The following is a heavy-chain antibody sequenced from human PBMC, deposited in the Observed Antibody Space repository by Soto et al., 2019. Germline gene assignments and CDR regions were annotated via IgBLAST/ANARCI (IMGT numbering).Heavy chain of an antibody. CDR2: VSKSDYT. CDR3: ARDLGEASAI. Sequence: PGGSLRLSCVVYGFPFNNYGINWVRQAPGKGLEWVSTVSKSDYTYYSDLVKGRFTISRDNAKNSLYLQMNSLRADDTAVYYCARDLGEASAIWGQGTLVTVSS. J-gene: IGHJ4*02. D-gene: IGHD3-10*01. V-gene: IGHV3-21*01. CDR1: GFPFNNYG.